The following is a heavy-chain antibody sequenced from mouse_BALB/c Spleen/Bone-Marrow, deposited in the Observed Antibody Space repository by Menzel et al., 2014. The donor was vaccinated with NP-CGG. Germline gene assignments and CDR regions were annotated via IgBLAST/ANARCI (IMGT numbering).Heavy chain of an antibody. CDR2: IYPGDGDT. Sequence: QVQLQQSGPELVKPGASVKISCKASGYAFSSSWMNWVKQRPGQGLEWIGRIYPGDGDTNYNGKFKGKATLTADKSSSTAYMQLSSLTSGDPAAYFCARAANIRSGDVWGAGTTGHVPS. V-gene: IGHV1-82*01. CDR3: ARAANIRSGDV. J-gene: IGHJ1*02. CDR1: GYAFSSSW. D-gene: IGHD6-1*01.